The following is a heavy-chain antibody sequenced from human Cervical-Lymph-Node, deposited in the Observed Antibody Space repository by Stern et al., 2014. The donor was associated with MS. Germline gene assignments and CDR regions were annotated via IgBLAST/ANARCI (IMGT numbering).Heavy chain of an antibody. Sequence: VQLVESGAEGKKPGASVKVSCKVSGSTVTEFFMHWVRQAPGKGLEWMGGFDPEDGETIYAQKFQGRVTMTEDTYTDTAYMELRSLTSDDTAVYYCATDYDYWGQGTLVTVSS. CDR3: ATDYDY. V-gene: IGHV1-24*01. CDR2: FDPEDGET. J-gene: IGHJ4*02. CDR1: GSTVTEFF.